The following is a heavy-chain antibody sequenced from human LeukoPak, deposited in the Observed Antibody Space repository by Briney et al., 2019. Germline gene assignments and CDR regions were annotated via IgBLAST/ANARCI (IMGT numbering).Heavy chain of an antibody. Sequence: SETLCLTCTVSGGSISSGSYYGSWIRQPAGKGLEWIGRIYTSGSTNYNPSLKSRVTISVDTSKNQFSLKLSSVTAADTAVYYCASDIVGATWRYYYYGMHVWGQGTTVTVSS. CDR2: IYTSGST. CDR3: ASDIVGATWRYYYYGMHV. D-gene: IGHD1-26*01. J-gene: IGHJ6*02. V-gene: IGHV4-61*02. CDR1: GGSISSGSYY.